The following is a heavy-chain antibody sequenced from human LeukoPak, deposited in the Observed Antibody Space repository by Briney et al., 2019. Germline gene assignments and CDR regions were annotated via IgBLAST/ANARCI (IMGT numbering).Heavy chain of an antibody. CDR2: INPNSGGT. CDR3: AREYSSSVIPGY. D-gene: IGHD6-13*01. CDR1: GGTFSSYA. J-gene: IGHJ4*02. V-gene: IGHV1-2*02. Sequence: VASVKVSCKASGGTFSSYAFSWVRQAPGQGLEWMGWINPNSGGTNYAQKFQGRVTMTRDTSISTAYMELSRLRSDDTAVYYCAREYSSSVIPGYWGQGTLVTVSS.